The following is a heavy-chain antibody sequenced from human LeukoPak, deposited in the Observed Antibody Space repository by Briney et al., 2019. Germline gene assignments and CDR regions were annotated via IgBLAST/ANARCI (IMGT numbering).Heavy chain of an antibody. Sequence: GASVKVSCKASGYTFTSYDINWVRQATGQGLEWMGWMNPNSGNTGYAQKFQGRVTITADKSTSTAYMELSSLRSEDTAVYYCASDTDYGGNSGYYYYYMDVWGKGTTVTVSS. CDR2: MNPNSGNT. CDR1: GYTFTSYD. D-gene: IGHD4-23*01. V-gene: IGHV1-8*01. CDR3: ASDTDYGGNSGYYYYYMDV. J-gene: IGHJ6*03.